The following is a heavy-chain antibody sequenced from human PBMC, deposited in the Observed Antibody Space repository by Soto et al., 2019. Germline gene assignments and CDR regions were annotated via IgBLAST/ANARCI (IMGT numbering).Heavy chain of an antibody. J-gene: IGHJ4*02. CDR3: ARGHGGTDGPGDY. Sequence: QVQLVQSGAEVKKPGASVKVSGKASGYTFTSYAMHWVRQAPGQRLEWMGWINAGNGNTKYSQKFQGRVTITRDTSASPAYRELSSLRSEATAVYYCARGHGGTDGPGDYWGQGTLVTVSS. CDR2: INAGNGNT. V-gene: IGHV1-3*01. D-gene: IGHD4-17*01. CDR1: GYTFTSYA.